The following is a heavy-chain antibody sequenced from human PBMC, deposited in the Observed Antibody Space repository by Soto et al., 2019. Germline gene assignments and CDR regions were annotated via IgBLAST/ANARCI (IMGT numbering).Heavy chain of an antibody. CDR2: ISSSGYST. J-gene: IGHJ3*02. V-gene: IGHV3-23*01. Sequence: EVQLLESGGGLVQPGGSLRLSCAASGFTFSSYAMNWVRQAPGEGLECVSVISSSGYSTYDADSVKGQFTLSRDNSNNTQYLQMNTLIAEDTAVSYCAKGQFFCNSRRCTDAFDIWGQGTKVTVSS. CDR1: GFTFSSYA. CDR3: AKGQFFCNSRRCTDAFDI. D-gene: IGHD2-2*01.